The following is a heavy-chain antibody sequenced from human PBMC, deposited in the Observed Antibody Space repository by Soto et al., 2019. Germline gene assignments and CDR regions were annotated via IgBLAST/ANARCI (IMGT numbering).Heavy chain of an antibody. CDR3: ARTEGSGWDLYYYYGMDV. V-gene: IGHV4-34*01. D-gene: IGHD6-19*01. CDR1: GGSFSCYY. J-gene: IGHJ6*02. Sequence: SEPQSLTCAFYGGSFSCYYWSLIRTTPGRGLEWIGEINHSGSTNYNPSLKSRVTISVDTSKNQFSLKLSSVTAADTAVYYCARTEGSGWDLYYYYGMDVWGQGITVTVSS. CDR2: INHSGST.